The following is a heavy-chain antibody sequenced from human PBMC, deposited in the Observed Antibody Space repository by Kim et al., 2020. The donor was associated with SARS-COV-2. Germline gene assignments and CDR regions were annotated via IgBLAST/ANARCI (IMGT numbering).Heavy chain of an antibody. Sequence: GGSLRLSCAASGFTFDDYAMHWVRQAPGKGLEWVSLISGDGGSTYYADSVKGRFTISRDNSKNSLYLQMNSLRTEDTALYYCAKLATDYVWGSYRLGDAFDIWGQGTMVTVSS. J-gene: IGHJ3*02. D-gene: IGHD3-16*02. V-gene: IGHV3-43*02. CDR3: AKLATDYVWGSYRLGDAFDI. CDR2: ISGDGGST. CDR1: GFTFDDYA.